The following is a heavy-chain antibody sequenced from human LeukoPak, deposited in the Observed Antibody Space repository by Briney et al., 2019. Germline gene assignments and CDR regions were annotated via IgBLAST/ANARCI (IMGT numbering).Heavy chain of an antibody. D-gene: IGHD5-18*01. CDR3: ARDVGGYSYQFDY. CDR1: GGTFSSYA. Sequence: ASVKVSCKASGGTFSSYAISWVRQAPGQGLEWMGGIIPIFGTANYAQKFQGRVTITADESTSTAYMELSSLRSEDTAVYYRARDVGGYSYQFDYWAREPWSPSPQ. CDR2: IIPIFGTA. J-gene: IGHJ4*02. V-gene: IGHV1-69*01.